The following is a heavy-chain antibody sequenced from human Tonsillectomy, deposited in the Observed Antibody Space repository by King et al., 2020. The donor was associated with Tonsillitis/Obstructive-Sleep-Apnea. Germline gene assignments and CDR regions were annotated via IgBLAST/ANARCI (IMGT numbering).Heavy chain of an antibody. CDR2: INPSSGIA. D-gene: IGHD2-21*01. CDR3: ARHDVVGRYIDS. V-gene: IGHV1-46*01. Sequence: QLVQSGAEVMTPGASVNVSCKASGYTFTRYYIHWVRQARGQGLEGMGIINPSSGIATYAQKFQGRLTMTSDTSASTIYLELSSLRSEDTAVYFCARHDVVGRYIDSWGQGTLVTVSS. CDR1: GYTFTRYY. J-gene: IGHJ4*02.